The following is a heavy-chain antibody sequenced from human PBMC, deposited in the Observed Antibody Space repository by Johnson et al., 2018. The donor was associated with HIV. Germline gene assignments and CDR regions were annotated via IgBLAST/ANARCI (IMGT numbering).Heavy chain of an antibody. CDR3: ARGGPGYDYDSLQQPFDI. D-gene: IGHD3-22*01. J-gene: IGHJ3*02. CDR1: GFTFSSYA. V-gene: IGHV3-30-3*01. Sequence: QVQLVESGGGVVQPGRSLRLSCAASGFTFSSYAMHWVRQAPGKGLEWVAVISYDGGNKYYADSVQGRFTISRDNAKNSLYLQMNSLRAGDTAVYFCARGGPGYDYDSLQQPFDIWGQGTMVTVSS. CDR2: ISYDGGNK.